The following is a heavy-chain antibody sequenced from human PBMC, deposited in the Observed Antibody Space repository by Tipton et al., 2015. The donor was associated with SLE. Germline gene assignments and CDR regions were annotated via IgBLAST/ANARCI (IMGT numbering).Heavy chain of an antibody. CDR3: ARDDGGALDF. Sequence: SLRLSCAASGFTFSTYAMHWVRQAPGKGLEWVAFIRYDGSNKYYADSVQGRFTISRDNSKNTLYLQMISLRAEDTAVYYCARDDGGALDFWGQGTIVTVSS. D-gene: IGHD3-16*01. CDR1: GFTFSTYA. J-gene: IGHJ3*01. V-gene: IGHV3-30*02. CDR2: IRYDGSNK.